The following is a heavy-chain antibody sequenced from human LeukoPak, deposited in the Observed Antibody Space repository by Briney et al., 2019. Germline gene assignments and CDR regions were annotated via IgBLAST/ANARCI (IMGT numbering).Heavy chain of an antibody. J-gene: IGHJ4*02. CDR3: ARHRLLAVALNFDY. CDR1: GGSISSYY. V-gene: IGHV4-59*08. CDR2: IYYSGST. Sequence: SETLSLTCTVSGGSISSYYWSWIRQPPGKGLEWIGYIYYSGSTNYNPSLKSRVTISVDTSKNQFSLKLSSVTAADTAVYYCARHRLLAVALNFDYWGQGTLVTVSS. D-gene: IGHD6-19*01.